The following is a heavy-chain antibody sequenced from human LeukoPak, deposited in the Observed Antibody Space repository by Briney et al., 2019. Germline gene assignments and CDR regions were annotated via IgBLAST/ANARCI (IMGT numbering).Heavy chain of an antibody. J-gene: IGHJ4*02. D-gene: IGHD3-22*01. Sequence: ASVTVSCKVSGYTLTELSMHWVRQAPGKGLEWMGGFDPEDGETSYAQKFQGRVTMTEDTSTDTANMELSSLRSEDTAVYYCAAGSSGYSFDYWGQGTLVTVSS. CDR2: FDPEDGET. V-gene: IGHV1-24*01. CDR3: AAGSSGYSFDY. CDR1: GYTLTELS.